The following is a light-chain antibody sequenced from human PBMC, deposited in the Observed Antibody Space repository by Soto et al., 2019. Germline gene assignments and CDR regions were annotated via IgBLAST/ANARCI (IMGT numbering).Light chain of an antibody. CDR1: SSDVGGYNY. CDR3: SSYTSSHVV. CDR2: DVS. Sequence: QSALTQPASVSGSPGQSITISCTGTSSDVGGYNYVSWYQQHPGKAPKLMIYDVSNRPSGVSNRFSGSKSGNTASLTISGLQAEDGADYYCSSYTSSHVVFGGGTKLTVL. V-gene: IGLV2-14*01. J-gene: IGLJ2*01.